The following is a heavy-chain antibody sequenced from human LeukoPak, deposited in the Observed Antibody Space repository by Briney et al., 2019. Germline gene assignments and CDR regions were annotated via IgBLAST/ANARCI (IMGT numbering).Heavy chain of an antibody. CDR3: ARHYYYDSSGYRSDAFDI. D-gene: IGHD3-22*01. J-gene: IGHJ3*02. Sequence: PSETLSLTCTVSGGSISSSYYYWGWIRQHPGKGLEWIGYIYYSGSTYYNPSLKSRVTISVDTSKNQFSLKLSSVTAADTAVYYCARHYYYDSSGYRSDAFDIWGQGTMVTVSS. CDR1: GGSISSSYYY. V-gene: IGHV4-31*03. CDR2: IYYSGST.